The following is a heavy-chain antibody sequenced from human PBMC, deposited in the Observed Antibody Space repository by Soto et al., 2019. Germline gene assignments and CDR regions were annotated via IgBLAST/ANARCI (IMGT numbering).Heavy chain of an antibody. CDR2: IYYSGST. V-gene: IGHV4-30-4*01. J-gene: IGHJ4*02. CDR3: AREATYYYDSSGQQDFDLDY. D-gene: IGHD3-22*01. Sequence: SETLSLTCTVSGGSISSGDYYWSWIRQPPGKGLEWIGYIYYSGSTYYNPSLKSRVTISVDTSKNQFSLKLSSVTAADTAVYYCAREATYYYDSSGQQDFDLDYWGQGTLVTVS. CDR1: GGSISSGDYY.